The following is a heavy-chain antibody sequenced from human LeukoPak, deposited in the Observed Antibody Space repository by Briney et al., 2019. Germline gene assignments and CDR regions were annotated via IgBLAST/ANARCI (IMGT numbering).Heavy chain of an antibody. CDR1: GFSFSSFG. D-gene: IGHD2-2*01. CDR2: IRYDGSNK. V-gene: IGHV3-30*02. CDR3: AKDQLGYCSSTSCSSHFDY. J-gene: IGHJ4*02. Sequence: PGGSLRLSCAASGFSFSSFGMHWVSQAPGKGLEWVAFIRYDGSNKYYADSVKGRFTISRDNSKNTLYLQMNSLRAEDTAVYYCAKDQLGYCSSTSCSSHFDYWGQGTLVTVSS.